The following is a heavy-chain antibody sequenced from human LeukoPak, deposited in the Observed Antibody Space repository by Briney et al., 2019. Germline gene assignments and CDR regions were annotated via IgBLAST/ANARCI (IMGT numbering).Heavy chain of an antibody. CDR1: AGSFSGYY. J-gene: IGHJ5*02. V-gene: IGHV4-34*01. D-gene: IGHD3-22*01. CDR3: ARGRDSSAYYFWFDP. Sequence: PSETLSLTCAVYAGSFSGYYWSWIRQPPGKGLEWIGEINHSGSTNYNPSLKSRVTISVDTSKNQFSLKLSSVTAADTAVYYCARGRDSSAYYFWFDPWGQGTLVTVSS. CDR2: INHSGST.